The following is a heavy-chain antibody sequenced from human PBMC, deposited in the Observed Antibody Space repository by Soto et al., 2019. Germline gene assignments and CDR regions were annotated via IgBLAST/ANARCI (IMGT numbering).Heavy chain of an antibody. CDR1: GGSISTGGYY. Sequence: QVQLQESGPGLVKPSQTLSLTCTVSGGSISTGGYYWNWIRQHPGKGLEWIGSIYYSGTTYYNPSLTSRVTISVDTCQNQFSRRLSSVTAADPAVYYCARLMGRGGNFDYWGQGTLVTVSS. CDR2: IYYSGTT. D-gene: IGHD2-15*01. CDR3: ARLMGRGGNFDY. V-gene: IGHV4-31*03. J-gene: IGHJ4*02.